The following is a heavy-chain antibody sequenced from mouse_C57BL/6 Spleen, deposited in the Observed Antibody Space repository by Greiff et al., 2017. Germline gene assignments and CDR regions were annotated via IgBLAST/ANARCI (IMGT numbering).Heavy chain of an antibody. CDR2: IYPGSGNT. V-gene: IGHV1-76*01. Sequence: VQLQQSGAELVRPGASVKLSCKASGYTFTDYYINWVKQRPGQGLEWIARIYPGSGNTYYNEKFKGKATLTAEKSSSTAYMQLSSLTSEDSAVYFCAFGPVFAYWGQGALVTVSA. CDR1: GYTFTDYY. CDR3: AFGPVFAY. J-gene: IGHJ3*01.